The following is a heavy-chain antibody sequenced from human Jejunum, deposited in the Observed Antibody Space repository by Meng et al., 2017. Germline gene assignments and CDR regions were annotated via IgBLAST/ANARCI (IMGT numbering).Heavy chain of an antibody. CDR3: VRDEEGGLVAGG. Sequence: VTLQRSDPGVVKPSGTLYLTCEVSGDSIRSTNWWDWLRQPTGKGLEWIGEIHHSGRTTFISSLKSRVSISVDESKNQFSLTLKSVTAADTAVYYCVRDEEGGLVAGGWGQGTLVTVSS. V-gene: IGHV4-4*02. J-gene: IGHJ1*01. D-gene: IGHD6-19*01. CDR1: GDSIRSTNW. CDR2: IHHSGRT.